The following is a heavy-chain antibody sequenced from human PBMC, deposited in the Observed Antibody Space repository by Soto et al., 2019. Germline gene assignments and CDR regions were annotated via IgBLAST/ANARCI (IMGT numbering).Heavy chain of an antibody. CDR3: ARGPYCSGGSCLYYFDY. Sequence: SETLSLTCAVSGGSISRDGYSWSWIRQPPGKGLEWIGYIYHSGSTYYNPSLKSRVTISVDRSKKQFSLKLSTVTAADTAVYYCARGPYCSGGSCLYYFDYWGQGSLVTVSS. V-gene: IGHV4-30-2*01. J-gene: IGHJ4*02. D-gene: IGHD2-15*01. CDR1: GGSISRDGYS. CDR2: IYHSGST.